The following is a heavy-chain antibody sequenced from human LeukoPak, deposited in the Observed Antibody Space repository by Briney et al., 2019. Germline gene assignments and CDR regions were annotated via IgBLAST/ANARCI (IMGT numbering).Heavy chain of an antibody. CDR2: ITGSGGST. J-gene: IGHJ4*02. CDR3: AKDRKHDYGDYGPDY. D-gene: IGHD4-17*01. V-gene: IGHV3-23*01. Sequence: GGSLRLSCAASGFTFSSYAMSWVRQAPGKGLEWVSAITGSGGSTSYPYSVKGLFTISRYNSKTPLYLQMTSLRAEDTAVYYCAKDRKHDYGDYGPDYWGQGTLVTVSS. CDR1: GFTFSSYA.